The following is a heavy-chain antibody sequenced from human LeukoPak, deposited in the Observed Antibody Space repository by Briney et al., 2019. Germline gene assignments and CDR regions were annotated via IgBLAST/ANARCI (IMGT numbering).Heavy chain of an antibody. CDR3: ARNSRVVSTSGLNY. CDR1: GYTFTSYA. Sequence: ASVKVSCKASGYTFTSYAMHWVRQAPGQRLEWMGWINAGNGNTKYSQKFQGRVTITRDTSASTAYMELSSLRSADTAVYYCARNSRVVSTSGLNYWGQGPLVTVSS. D-gene: IGHD4-23*01. J-gene: IGHJ4*02. V-gene: IGHV1-3*01. CDR2: INAGNGNT.